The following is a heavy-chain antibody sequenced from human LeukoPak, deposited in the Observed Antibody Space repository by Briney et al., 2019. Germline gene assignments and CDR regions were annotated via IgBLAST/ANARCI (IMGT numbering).Heavy chain of an antibody. V-gene: IGHV1-18*04. CDR1: GYTFTCYY. CDR2: ISGYSGNT. D-gene: IGHD3-9*01. J-gene: IGHJ4*02. Sequence: GASVKVSCKASGYTFTCYYMHWVRQAPGQGLEWMGWISGYSGNTNYAQKLQGRVTMTEDTSTDTAYMELSSLRSEDTAVYYCATVANYDILTGYGPRFDYWGQGTLVTVSS. CDR3: ATVANYDILTGYGPRFDY.